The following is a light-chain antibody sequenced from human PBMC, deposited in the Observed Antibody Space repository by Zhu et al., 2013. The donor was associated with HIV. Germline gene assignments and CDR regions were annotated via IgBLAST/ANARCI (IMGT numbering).Light chain of an antibody. V-gene: IGKV1-5*01. CDR1: QSIGTW. CDR2: DAS. J-gene: IGKJ2*01. Sequence: DIQMTQSPSTLSPSVGDRVTITCRASQSIGTWLAWYQQKPGKAPKLLIYDASSLEAGVPSRFSGSGSGTEFSLTISSLQPDDFATYYCQQYNSYSRYTFGQGTKLEIK. CDR3: QQYNSYSRYT.